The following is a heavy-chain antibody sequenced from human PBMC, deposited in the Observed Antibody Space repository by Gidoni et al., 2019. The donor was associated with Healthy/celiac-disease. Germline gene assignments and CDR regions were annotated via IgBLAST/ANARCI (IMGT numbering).Heavy chain of an antibody. Sequence: VQLVQSGAEVKKPGESLRISCKGSGYSFTSYWISWVRQMPGKGLEWMGRIDPSDSYTNYSPSFQGHVTISADKSISTAYLQWSSLKASDTAMYYCATGRCSGGSCYYYYYMDVWGKGTTVTVSS. D-gene: IGHD2-15*01. J-gene: IGHJ6*03. CDR3: ATGRCSGGSCYYYYYMDV. V-gene: IGHV5-10-1*03. CDR1: GYSFTSYW. CDR2: IDPSDSYT.